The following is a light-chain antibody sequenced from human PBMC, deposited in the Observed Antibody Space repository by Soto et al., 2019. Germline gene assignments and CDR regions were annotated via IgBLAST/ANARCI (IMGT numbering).Light chain of an antibody. V-gene: IGKV1-39*01. Sequence: IQMTQSPSSLSASVGDRVTITCRASQSISTYVNWYQQKPGKPPKLLIYSSSSLQSGVPSRFSGSGSGTHFTLTINSLQPEDFATYYCQQSVSTPRTFGPGTRVE. CDR2: SSS. J-gene: IGKJ1*01. CDR3: QQSVSTPRT. CDR1: QSISTY.